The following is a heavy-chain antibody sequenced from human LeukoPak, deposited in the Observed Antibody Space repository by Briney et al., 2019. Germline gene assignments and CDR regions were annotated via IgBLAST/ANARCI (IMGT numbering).Heavy chain of an antibody. CDR2: ISGSGGST. V-gene: IGHV3-23*01. J-gene: IGHJ6*03. Sequence: GRSLRLSCAASGFTFSRYDMHWVRQAPGKGLEWVSAISGSGGSTYYADSVKGRFTISRDNSKNTLYLQMNSLRAEDTAVYYCARVLRYCSGGNCYSGGLGYMDVWGKGTTVTISS. CDR3: ARVLRYCSGGNCYSGGLGYMDV. CDR1: GFTFSRYD. D-gene: IGHD2-15*01.